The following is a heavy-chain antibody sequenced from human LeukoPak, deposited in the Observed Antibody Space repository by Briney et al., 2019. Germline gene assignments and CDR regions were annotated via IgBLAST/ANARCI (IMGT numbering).Heavy chain of an antibody. D-gene: IGHD3-22*01. CDR2: INPNSGGT. J-gene: IGHJ4*02. CDR3: ARDGSGLGKYYYDSSGYYPVYYFDY. CDR1: GYTFTGYY. V-gene: IGHV1-2*02. Sequence: ASVKVSCKASGYTFTGYYLHWVRQAPGQGLEWMGWINPNSGGTNYAQKLQGRVTMTTDTSTSTAYMELRSLRSDDTAVYYCARDGSGLGKYYYDSSGYYPVYYFDYWGQGTPVTVSS.